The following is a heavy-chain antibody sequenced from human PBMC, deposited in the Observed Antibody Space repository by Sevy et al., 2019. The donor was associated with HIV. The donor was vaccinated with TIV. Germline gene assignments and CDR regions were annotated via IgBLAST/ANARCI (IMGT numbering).Heavy chain of an antibody. CDR2: ISSGSTYI. CDR3: AKDSRVYSSSHFDY. D-gene: IGHD6-13*01. Sequence: GSLRLSCAASGFTFSDYYMTWIRQAPGKGLEWVSYISSGSTYINYADSVKGRFTISRDNAMKSLYLQMNGLRAEDTAVYYCAKDSRVYSSSHFDYWGQGTLVTVSS. J-gene: IGHJ4*02. V-gene: IGHV3-11*06. CDR1: GFTFSDYY.